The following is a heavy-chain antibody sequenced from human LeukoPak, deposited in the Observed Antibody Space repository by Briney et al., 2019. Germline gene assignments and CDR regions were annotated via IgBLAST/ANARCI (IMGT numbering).Heavy chain of an antibody. CDR3: ARDYCSSTSCYPYGMDV. CDR2: IIPILGIA. V-gene: IGHV1-69*04. D-gene: IGHD2-2*01. J-gene: IGHJ6*02. Sequence: SVKVSCKASGGTFSSYAISWVRQAPGQGLEWMGRIIPILGIANYAQKFQGRVTITADKSTSTAYMELSSLRSEDTAVYYCARDYCSSTSCYPYGMDVWGQGTTVTVSS. CDR1: GGTFSSYA.